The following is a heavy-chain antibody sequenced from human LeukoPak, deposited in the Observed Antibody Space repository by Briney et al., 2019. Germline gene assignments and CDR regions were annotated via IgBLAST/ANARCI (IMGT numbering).Heavy chain of an antibody. CDR1: GFTFDDYA. V-gene: IGHV3-9*01. Sequence: PGRSLRLPCAASGFTFDDYAMHWVRQAPGKGLEWVSGISWNSGSIGYADSVKGRFTISRDNAKNSLYLQMNSLRAEDTALYYCAKDMSYDSSGSYFDYWGQGTLVTVSS. J-gene: IGHJ4*02. CDR2: ISWNSGSI. CDR3: AKDMSYDSSGSYFDY. D-gene: IGHD3-22*01.